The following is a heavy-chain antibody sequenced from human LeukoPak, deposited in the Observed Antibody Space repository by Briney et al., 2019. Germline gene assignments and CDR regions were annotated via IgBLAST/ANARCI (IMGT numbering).Heavy chain of an antibody. CDR2: IKQDASEK. CDR1: GFTISSFW. Sequence: GGSLRFSCAASGFTISSFWMTWVGHGPGKGLEWVANIKQDASEKYYVDSVRGRFTISRDNATNSLYLQMNSLRAEDTAVYYCARDLNSFDYWGQGTLVTVSS. CDR3: ARDLNSFDY. V-gene: IGHV3-7*01. J-gene: IGHJ4*02.